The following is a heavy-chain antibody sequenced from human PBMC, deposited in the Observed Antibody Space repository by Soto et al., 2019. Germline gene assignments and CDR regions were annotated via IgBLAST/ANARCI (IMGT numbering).Heavy chain of an antibody. CDR1: GYTFTSYY. CDR3: AREVRGRSDSSDYFDY. D-gene: IGHD3-22*01. Sequence: GASVKVSCKASGYTFTSYYMHWVRQAPGQGLEWMGIINPSGGSTSYAQKFQGRVTMTRDTSTSTVYMELSSLRSEDTAVYYCAREVRGRSDSSDYFDYWGQGTLVTVSS. CDR2: INPSGGST. J-gene: IGHJ4*02. V-gene: IGHV1-46*01.